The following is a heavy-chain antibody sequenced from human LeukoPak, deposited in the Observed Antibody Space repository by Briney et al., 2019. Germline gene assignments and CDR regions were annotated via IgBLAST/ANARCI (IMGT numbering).Heavy chain of an antibody. J-gene: IGHJ4*02. D-gene: IGHD3-3*01. CDR1: GFTFSSYA. Sequence: PPGGSLRLSCAASGFTFSSYAMHWVRQAPGKGLEYVSAISSNGGSTYYANSVKGRFTISRDNSKNTLYLQMGSLGAEDMAVYYRARSVYDFWSGYYTQPFDYWGQGTLVTVSS. CDR3: ARSVYDFWSGYYTQPFDY. V-gene: IGHV3-64*01. CDR2: ISSNGGST.